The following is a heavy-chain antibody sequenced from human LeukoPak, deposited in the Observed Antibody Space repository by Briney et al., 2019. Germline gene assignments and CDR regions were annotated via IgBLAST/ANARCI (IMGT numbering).Heavy chain of an antibody. D-gene: IGHD4-17*01. CDR1: GFTFSNYD. CDR3: ARDLATVTYNFDY. V-gene: IGHV3-30*04. J-gene: IGHJ4*02. CDR2: ISYAGNNK. Sequence: GRSLRLSCAASGFTFSNYDIHWVRQAPGRGLEWVAVISYAGNNKYYADSVKGRFTISRDNSKNTLFLQMNSLRAEDTAVYYCARDLATVTYNFDYWGQGTLVTVSS.